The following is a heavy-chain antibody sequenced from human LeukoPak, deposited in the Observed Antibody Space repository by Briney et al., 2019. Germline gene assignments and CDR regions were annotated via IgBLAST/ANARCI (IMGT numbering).Heavy chain of an antibody. CDR2: IYYSVST. CDR3: ACTYYYDSSGPTWFDP. D-gene: IGHD3-22*01. CDR1: GGAISSSSYY. V-gene: IGHV4-39*01. J-gene: IGHJ5*01. Sequence: AGTLSLTGTVSGGAISSSSYYGGWIRQPQGKGLEGFGSIYYSVSTYSNPSLKCRATISVHTSKTQFSLKLSSVTAADTAVYYCACTYYYDSSGPTWFDPWGQGTMVTVSS.